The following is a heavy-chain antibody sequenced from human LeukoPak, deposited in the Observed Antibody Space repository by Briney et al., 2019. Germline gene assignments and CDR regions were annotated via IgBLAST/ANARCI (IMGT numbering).Heavy chain of an antibody. CDR2: ISWNSGSI. J-gene: IGHJ4*02. D-gene: IGHD1-26*01. CDR1: GFTFDDYA. Sequence: PGGSLRLSCAASGFTFDDYAMHWVRQAPGKGLEWVSGISWNSGSIGYADSVKGRFTISRDNAKNSLYLQMNSLRAEDTAVYYCARDRVGLNDYWGQGTLVTVSS. V-gene: IGHV3-9*01. CDR3: ARDRVGLNDY.